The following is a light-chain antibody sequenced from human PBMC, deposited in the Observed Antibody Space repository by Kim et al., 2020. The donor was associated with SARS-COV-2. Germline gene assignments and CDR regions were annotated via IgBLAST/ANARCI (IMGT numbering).Light chain of an antibody. Sequence: GQSGTISCTGTSSDVGCYNYVSWYQQHPGKAPKLMIYKVSKRPSGVPDRFSGSKSGNTASLTVSGLQAEDEADYYCSSYAGSNNLVFGGGTQLTVL. V-gene: IGLV2-8*01. CDR3: SSYAGSNNLV. CDR2: KVS. CDR1: SSDVGCYNY. J-gene: IGLJ2*01.